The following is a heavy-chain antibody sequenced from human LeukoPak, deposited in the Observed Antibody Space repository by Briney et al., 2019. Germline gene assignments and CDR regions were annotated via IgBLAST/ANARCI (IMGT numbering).Heavy chain of an antibody. CDR2: IYYSGST. CDR1: GGSISSYY. CDR3: ARVGPGDYGLDFDY. J-gene: IGHJ4*02. Sequence: SETLSLTCTVSGGSISSYYWSWIRQPPGKGLEWIGYIYYSGSTNYNPSLKSRVTISVDTSKNQFSLKLSSVTAADTAVYYCARVGPGDYGLDFDYWGQGTLVTVSS. V-gene: IGHV4-59*01. D-gene: IGHD4-17*01.